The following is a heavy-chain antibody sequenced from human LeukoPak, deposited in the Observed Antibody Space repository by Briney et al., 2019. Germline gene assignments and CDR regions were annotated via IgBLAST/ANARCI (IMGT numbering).Heavy chain of an antibody. J-gene: IGHJ4*02. CDR3: AREYYDSSGYYYENYFDY. D-gene: IGHD3-22*01. CDR1: GFTLRSYG. Sequence: GRALRLSCVASGFTLRSYGMHELGQAPGKGRAGVAVIWYDGSNKYYADSVKGRFTISRDNSMTALYLKMNCLRAEDTAVYYCAREYYDSSGYYYENYFDYWGQGTLVTVSS. CDR2: IWYDGSNK. V-gene: IGHV3-33*01.